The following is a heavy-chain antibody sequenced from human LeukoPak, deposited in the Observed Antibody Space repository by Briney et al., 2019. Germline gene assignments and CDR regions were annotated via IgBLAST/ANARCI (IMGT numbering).Heavy chain of an antibody. J-gene: IGHJ4*02. V-gene: IGHV3-43D*03. Sequence: AGGSLRPSCAASGFTFDDYAMHWVRQAPGKGLEWVSLISWDGGSTYYADSVKGRFTISRDNSKNSLYLQMNSLRAEDTALYYCAKDRQGVGATGFDYWGQGTLVTVSS. CDR3: AKDRQGVGATGFDY. CDR1: GFTFDDYA. CDR2: ISWDGGST. D-gene: IGHD1-26*01.